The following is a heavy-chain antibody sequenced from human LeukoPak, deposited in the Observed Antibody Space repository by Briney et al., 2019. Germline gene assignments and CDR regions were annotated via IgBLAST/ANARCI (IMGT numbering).Heavy chain of an antibody. D-gene: IGHD4-17*01. V-gene: IGHV1-2*02. CDR2: ISPDAGGT. J-gene: IGHJ5*02. CDR3: ARGWSYGDSGDWFDP. Sequence: GASVTVSCKASGYTVTVYYMHWVRQAPGQGLEWVGWISPDAGGTHYVQKFQGRVTMTVDSSTSTAYMELTRLTFNDTAMYYCARGWSYGDSGDWFDPWGQGTLVTVSS. CDR1: GYTVTVYY.